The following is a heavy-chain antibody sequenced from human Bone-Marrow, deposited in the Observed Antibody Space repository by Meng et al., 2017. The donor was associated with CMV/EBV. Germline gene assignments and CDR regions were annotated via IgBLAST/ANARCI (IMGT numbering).Heavy chain of an antibody. D-gene: IGHD2-15*01. CDR2: IWYDGSNK. J-gene: IGHJ5*02. Sequence: GGSLRLSCAASGFSFSSYGMHWVHQAPGKGLEWVAVIWYDGSNKYYADSVKGRFTISRDNSKNTLYLQMNSLRAEDTAVYYCAKDRCSGGRCYLWEWFDPWGQGTLVTVSS. V-gene: IGHV3-33*06. CDR3: AKDRCSGGRCYLWEWFDP. CDR1: GFSFSSYG.